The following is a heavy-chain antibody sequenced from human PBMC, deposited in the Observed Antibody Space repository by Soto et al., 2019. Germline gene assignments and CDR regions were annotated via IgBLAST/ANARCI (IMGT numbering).Heavy chain of an antibody. D-gene: IGHD2-15*01. CDR2: IYYSGST. V-gene: IGHV4-59*01. CDR1: GGSISSYY. J-gene: IGHJ3*02. CDR3: TRGGGDIVVVVAATLGDAFDI. Sequence: SETLSLTCTVSGGSISSYYWSWIRQPPGKGLEWIGYIYYSGSTNYNPSLKSRVTISVDTSKNQFSLKLSSVTAADTAVYYCTRGGGDIVVVVAATLGDAFDIWGQGTMVTVSS.